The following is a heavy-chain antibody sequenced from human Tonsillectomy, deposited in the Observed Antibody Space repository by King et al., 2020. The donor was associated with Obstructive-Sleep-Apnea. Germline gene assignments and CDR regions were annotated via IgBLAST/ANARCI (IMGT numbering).Heavy chain of an antibody. D-gene: IGHD1-1*01. J-gene: IGHJ6*02. Sequence: VQLVESGGGLVKPGGSLRLSCAASGFTFSDYFMSWIRQAPGKGLEWVSDISSSGSTIYYADSVKGRFTISRDNAKNSLYLQMNSLRAEDTAVYYGARGSGTKDYYYYGMDVWGQGTTVTVSS. CDR3: ARGSGTKDYYYYGMDV. CDR2: ISSSGSTI. CDR1: GFTFSDYF. V-gene: IGHV3-11*01.